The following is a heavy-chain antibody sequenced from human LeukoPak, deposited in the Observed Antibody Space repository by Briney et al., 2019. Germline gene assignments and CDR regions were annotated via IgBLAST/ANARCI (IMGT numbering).Heavy chain of an antibody. D-gene: IGHD6-13*01. CDR1: GGSISSYY. CDR3: ARGWSAAAGTWWFDP. J-gene: IGHJ5*02. V-gene: IGHV4-59*01. CDR2: IYYSGST. Sequence: SETLSLTCTVSGGSISSYYWSWIRQPPGKGLEWIGYIYYSGSTNYNPSLKSRVTITVDTSKNQFSLKLSSVTAADTAVYYCARGWSAAAGTWWFDPWGQGTLVTVSS.